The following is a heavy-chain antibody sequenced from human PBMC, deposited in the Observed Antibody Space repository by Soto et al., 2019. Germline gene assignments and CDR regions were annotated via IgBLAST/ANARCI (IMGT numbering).Heavy chain of an antibody. Sequence: ASVKVSCKASGYTFTGYYMHWVRQAPGQGLEWMGWINPNSGGTNYAQKFQGRVTMTRDTSISTAYMELSRLRSDDTAVYYCARELWIRSPPYYYYGMDVWGQGTTVTVSS. J-gene: IGHJ6*02. CDR3: ARELWIRSPPYYYYGMDV. CDR2: INPNSGGT. V-gene: IGHV1-2*02. CDR1: GYTFTGYY. D-gene: IGHD1-1*01.